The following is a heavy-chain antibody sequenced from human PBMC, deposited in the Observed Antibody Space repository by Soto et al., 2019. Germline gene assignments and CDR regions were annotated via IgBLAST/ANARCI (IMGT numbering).Heavy chain of an antibody. Sequence: QVQLQESGPGLVKPSQTLSLTCTVSGGSISSGGYYWSWIRQHPGKGLEWIGYIYYSGGTYYNPSLKSRVTISVDTSKNQFSLKLSSVTAADTAVYYCARSSTSANYFDYWGQGTLVTVSS. CDR2: IYYSGGT. D-gene: IGHD2-2*01. CDR1: GGSISSGGYY. V-gene: IGHV4-31*03. J-gene: IGHJ4*02. CDR3: ARSSTSANYFDY.